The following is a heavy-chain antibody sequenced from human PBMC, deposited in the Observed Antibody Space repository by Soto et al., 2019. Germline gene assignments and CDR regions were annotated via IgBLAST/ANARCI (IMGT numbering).Heavy chain of an antibody. CDR2: IYYSGIS. J-gene: IGHJ4*02. CDR1: GASISSGGYY. V-gene: IGHV4-31*03. CDR3: ARTEWIQLCFDY. D-gene: IGHD5-18*01. Sequence: QVQLLESGPGLVKPSQTLSLICNVSGASISSGGYYWSWIRQRPGRGLEWLGFIYYSGISHYNPSLKSRATISVDTSKNQFSLKLISVTAADTAVYYCARTEWIQLCFDYWGQGALVTVS.